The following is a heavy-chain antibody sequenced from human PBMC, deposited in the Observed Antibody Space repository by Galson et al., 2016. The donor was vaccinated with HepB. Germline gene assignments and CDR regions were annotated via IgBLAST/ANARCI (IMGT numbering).Heavy chain of an antibody. Sequence: SETLSLTCAVSGDSISNNYWRSWLRQSPGKGLEWLGEIYQTGTANYNPSFTSRATISVDKSKNQFSLRLASVTAADTAMYYCARGTLGTTATMAFDYWGQGTLVTV. D-gene: IGHD1/OR15-1a*01. CDR3: ARGTLGTTATMAFDY. CDR2: IYQTGTA. V-gene: IGHV4-4*02. J-gene: IGHJ4*02. CDR1: GDSISNNYW.